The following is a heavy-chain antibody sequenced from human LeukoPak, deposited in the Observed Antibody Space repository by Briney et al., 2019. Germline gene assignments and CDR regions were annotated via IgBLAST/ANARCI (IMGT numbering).Heavy chain of an antibody. CDR2: IIPIFGTA. CDR3: AGYYYDSSGYFVFDY. CDR1: GGTFGSYA. D-gene: IGHD3-22*01. J-gene: IGHJ4*02. V-gene: IGHV1-69*05. Sequence: SVKVSYKASGGTFGSYAISWVRQAPGQGLEWMGGIIPIFGTANYAQKFQGRVTITTDESTSTAYMEPSSLRSEDTAVYYCAGYYYDSSGYFVFDYWGQGTLVTVSS.